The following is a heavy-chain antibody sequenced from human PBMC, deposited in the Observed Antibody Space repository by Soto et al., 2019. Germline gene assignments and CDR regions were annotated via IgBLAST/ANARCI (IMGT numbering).Heavy chain of an antibody. D-gene: IGHD3-3*01. V-gene: IGHV5-51*01. J-gene: IGHJ4*02. CDR2: IYPGDSDT. CDR1: GYSFTSYW. CDR3: ARTRKLRFLEWSSPDYFDY. Sequence: GESLKISCKGSGYSFTSYWIGWVRQMPGKGLEWMGIIYPGDSDTRYSPSFQGQVTISADKSISTAYLQWSSLKASDTAMYYCARTRKLRFLEWSSPDYFDYWGQGTLVTVSS.